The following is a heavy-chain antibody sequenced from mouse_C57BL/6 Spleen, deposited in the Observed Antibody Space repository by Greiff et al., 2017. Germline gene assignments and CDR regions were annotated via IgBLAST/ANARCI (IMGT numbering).Heavy chain of an antibody. Sequence: QVQLKEPGAELVRPGTSVKLSCKASGYTFTSYWMHWVKQRPGQGLEWIGVIDPSDSYTNYNQKFKGKATLTVDTSSSTAYMQLSSLTAEDSAVYYCAKPYGYDEYWYFDVWGTGTTVTVSS. CDR3: AKPYGYDEYWYFDV. V-gene: IGHV1-59*01. D-gene: IGHD2-2*01. CDR1: GYTFTSYW. CDR2: IDPSDSYT. J-gene: IGHJ1*03.